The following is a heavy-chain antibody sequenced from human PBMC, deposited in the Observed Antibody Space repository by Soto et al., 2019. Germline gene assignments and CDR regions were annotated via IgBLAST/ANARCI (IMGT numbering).Heavy chain of an antibody. Sequence: GXSVKVSGKASVYTFTCHYMHWVRQVSGKELEYLGWLKSDNGCAYSAPKFQGRVTFTRDTSTTTAYMELSGLRSDDTAVYFCARDLCPLGSGSACPKCGLAFWRQGTTVTVSS. CDR3: ARDLCPLGSGSACPKCGLAF. CDR2: LKSDNGCA. CDR1: VYTFTCHY. J-gene: IGHJ6*02. D-gene: IGHD3-10*01. V-gene: IGHV1-2*02.